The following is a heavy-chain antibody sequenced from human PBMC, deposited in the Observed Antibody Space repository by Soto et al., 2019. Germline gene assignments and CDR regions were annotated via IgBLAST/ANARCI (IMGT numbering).Heavy chain of an antibody. CDR1: GFTFSSYW. J-gene: IGHJ6*03. CDR2: INSDGSST. V-gene: IGHV3-74*01. D-gene: IGHD2-2*01. Sequence: PGGSLRLSCAASGFTFSSYWMHWVRQAPGKGLVWVSRINSDGSSTSYADSVKGRFTISRDNAKNTLYLQMNSLRAEDTAVYYCARRVVPAAIGYYMDVWGKGTRSPSP. CDR3: ARRVVPAAIGYYMDV.